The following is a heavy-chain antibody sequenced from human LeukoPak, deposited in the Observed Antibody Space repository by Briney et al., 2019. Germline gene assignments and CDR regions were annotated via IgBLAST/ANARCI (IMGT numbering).Heavy chain of an antibody. J-gene: IGHJ4*02. CDR1: GGSFSGYY. V-gene: IGHV3-11*04. Sequence: LSLTCAVYGGSFSGYYWSWIRQPPGKGLEWVSYISSSGSTIYYADSLKGRFTISRDNAKNSLYLQMNSLRAEDTAVYYCARGTPTTRDFDSWGQGTLVTVSS. CDR3: ARGTPTTRDFDS. D-gene: IGHD4-11*01. CDR2: ISSSGSTI.